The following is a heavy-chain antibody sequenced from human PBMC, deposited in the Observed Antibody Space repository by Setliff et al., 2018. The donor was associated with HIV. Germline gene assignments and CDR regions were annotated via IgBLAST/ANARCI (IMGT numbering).Heavy chain of an antibody. J-gene: IGHJ2*01. V-gene: IGHV4-34*01. Sequence: SETLSLTCNVYGGSFSGDSWNWIRQPPGKGLEWIGEINHSGGTKYNPSLKSRVTISVDMSKNHFSLSLTSVTAADTAIYYCARVPTTDYYDGSGYHAPLWYFDVWGRGTLVTVSS. CDR3: ARVPTTDYYDGSGYHAPLWYFDV. CDR1: GGSFSGDS. CDR2: INHSGGT. D-gene: IGHD3-22*01.